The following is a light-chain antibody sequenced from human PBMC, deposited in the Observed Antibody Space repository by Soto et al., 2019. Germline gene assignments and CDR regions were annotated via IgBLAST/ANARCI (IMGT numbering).Light chain of an antibody. J-gene: IGKJ4*01. CDR1: QGISTY. CDR2: DAS. CDR3: QQYDNPNLTVT. Sequence: DIQLTQSPSFLSASVGDRFTVACRAIQGISTYLNWYQQKPGKAPNLLIYDASNLETGVPSRFSGSGSGTDFTFTISSLQPEDIATYYCQQYDNPNLTVTFGGGTKVDI. V-gene: IGKV1-33*01.